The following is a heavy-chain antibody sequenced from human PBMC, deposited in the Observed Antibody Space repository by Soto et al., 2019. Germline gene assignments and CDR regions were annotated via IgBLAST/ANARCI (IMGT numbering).Heavy chain of an antibody. V-gene: IGHV3-23*01. J-gene: IGHJ3*02. CDR2: ISASGGST. CDR3: AKADVPIVATGYDAFDI. D-gene: IGHD5-12*01. CDR1: GFTFSSYA. Sequence: GGSLRLSCAASGFTFSSYAMSWVRQAPGKGLVWVSAISASGGSTYYAESVKGRFTISRGNSKNTLYLQMNSLRAEDTAVYHCAKADVPIVATGYDAFDIWGQGTMVTVSS.